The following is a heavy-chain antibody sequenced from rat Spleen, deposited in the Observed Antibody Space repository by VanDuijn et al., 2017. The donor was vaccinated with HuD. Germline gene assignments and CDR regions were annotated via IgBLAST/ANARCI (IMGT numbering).Heavy chain of an antibody. Sequence: EVQLVESGGGLVQPGGSLKLSCVASGFTFNDYWMTWIRQAPGKGLEWVASITNSGGSIYYPDSMKGRFTASRENAQNILSQQMNSLRSEDTATYYCTREDSGSGFAYWGQGTLVTVSS. CDR2: ITNSGGSI. J-gene: IGHJ3*01. V-gene: IGHV5-31*01. D-gene: IGHD4-3*01. CDR3: TREDSGSGFAY. CDR1: GFTFNDYW.